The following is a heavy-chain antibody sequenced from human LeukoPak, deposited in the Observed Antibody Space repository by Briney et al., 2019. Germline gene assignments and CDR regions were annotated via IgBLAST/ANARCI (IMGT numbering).Heavy chain of an antibody. CDR3: ASTAPPYMDV. J-gene: IGHJ6*03. CDR2: INHSGST. CDR1: GGSFSGYY. D-gene: IGHD5-18*01. Sequence: SETLSLTCAVYGGSFSGYYWSWIRQPPGKGLEWIGEINHSGSTNYNPSLKSRVTISVDTSKNQFSLKLSSVTAADTAVYYCASTAPPYMDVWGKGTTVTVSS. V-gene: IGHV4-34*01.